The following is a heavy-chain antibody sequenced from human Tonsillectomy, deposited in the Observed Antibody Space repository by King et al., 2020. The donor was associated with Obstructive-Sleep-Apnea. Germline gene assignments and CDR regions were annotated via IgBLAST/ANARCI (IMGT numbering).Heavy chain of an antibody. CDR1: GLTFTTYA. Sequence: VQLVESGGGLVQPGGSLRLSCVASGLTFTTYAMSWVRQAPGKGLEWVSGMSGRGGGTYYADSVKGRFTISRDNSKNTLYLQMNSLQPEDTAVYYCEKYKCVAGASTQDYWGQGTLVTVSS. J-gene: IGHJ4*02. CDR3: EKYKCVAGASTQDY. V-gene: IGHV3-23*04. CDR2: MSGRGGGT. D-gene: IGHD6-19*01.